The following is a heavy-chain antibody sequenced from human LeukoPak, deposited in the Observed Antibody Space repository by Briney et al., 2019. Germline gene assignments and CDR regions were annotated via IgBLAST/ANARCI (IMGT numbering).Heavy chain of an antibody. D-gene: IGHD3-22*01. Sequence: GGSLRLSCAASGFTFSSYIMNWVRQAPGKGLEWVSAISGSGGSTYSADSVKGRFTISRDNSKNTLYLQMDSLRAEDTAVYYCAKDRNYYDPSAYYDYWGQGTLVTVSS. CDR3: AKDRNYYDPSAYYDY. V-gene: IGHV3-23*01. J-gene: IGHJ4*02. CDR1: GFTFSSYI. CDR2: ISGSGGST.